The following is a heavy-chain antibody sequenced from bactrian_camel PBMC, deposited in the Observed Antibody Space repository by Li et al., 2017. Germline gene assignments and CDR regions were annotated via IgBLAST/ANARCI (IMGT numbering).Heavy chain of an antibody. Sequence: VQLVESGGGLVQPGGSLRLSCAASGFTFSSYAMSWVRQAPGKGLEWVSAINSGAGRTYYADSVKGRFTISRDNAKNTLYLRMNSLKPEDTAVYYCAAAQNSRYGGTSFCRYEYNYWGQGTQVTVS. CDR1: GFTFSSYA. CDR2: INSGAGRT. V-gene: IGHV3S31*01. CDR3: AAAQNSRYGGTSFCRYEYNY. D-gene: IGHD6*01. J-gene: IGHJ4*01.